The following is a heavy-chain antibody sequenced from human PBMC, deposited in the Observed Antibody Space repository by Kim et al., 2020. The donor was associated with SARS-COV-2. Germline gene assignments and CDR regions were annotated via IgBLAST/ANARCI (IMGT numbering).Heavy chain of an antibody. D-gene: IGHD2-2*01. J-gene: IGHJ4*02. V-gene: IGHV3-23*01. CDR2: ISGSGGST. CDR3: AKAGYIVVVPAAFYFDY. CDR1: GFTFSSYA. Sequence: GGSLRLSCAASGFTFSSYAMSWVRQAPGKGLEWVSAISGSGGSTYYADSVKGRFTISRDNSKNTLYLQMNSLRAEDTAVYYCAKAGYIVVVPAAFYFDYWGQGTLVTVSS.